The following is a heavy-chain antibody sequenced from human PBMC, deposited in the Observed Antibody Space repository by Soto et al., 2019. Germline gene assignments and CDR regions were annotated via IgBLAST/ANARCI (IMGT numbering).Heavy chain of an antibody. Sequence: QVQLVQSGAEVKKPGASVKVSCKASGYTFTGYYMHWVRQAPGQGLEWMGWINPNSGGTNYAQKFQGWVTMTRDTSISTAYMELSRLRSDDTAVYYCARGLFYGDYSHWYFDLWGRGTLVTVSS. CDR2: INPNSGGT. CDR1: GYTFTGYY. CDR3: ARGLFYGDYSHWYFDL. V-gene: IGHV1-2*04. J-gene: IGHJ2*01. D-gene: IGHD4-17*01.